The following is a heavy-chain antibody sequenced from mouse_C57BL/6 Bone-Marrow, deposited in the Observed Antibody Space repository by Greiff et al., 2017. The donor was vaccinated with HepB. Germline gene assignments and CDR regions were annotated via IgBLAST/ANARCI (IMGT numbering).Heavy chain of an antibody. J-gene: IGHJ4*01. CDR2: IYPGDGDT. CDR3: ASPYYYGSSYVDYYAMDY. CDR1: GYAFSSSW. D-gene: IGHD1-1*01. V-gene: IGHV1-82*01. Sequence: VMLVESGPELVKPGASVKISCKASGYAFSSSWMNWVKQRPGKGLEWIGRIYPGDGDTNYNGKFKGKATLTADKSSSTAYMQLSSLTSEDSAVYFCASPYYYGSSYVDYYAMDYWGQGTSVTVSS.